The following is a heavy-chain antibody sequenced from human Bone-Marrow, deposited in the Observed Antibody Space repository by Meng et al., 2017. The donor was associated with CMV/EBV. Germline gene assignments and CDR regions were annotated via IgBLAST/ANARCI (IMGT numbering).Heavy chain of an antibody. CDR3: ARGGHYDILTGYPDY. J-gene: IGHJ4*02. Sequence: SGGSISSGGYYCSWIRQHPGKGLEWIGYIYYSGSTYYNPSLKSRVTISVDTSKNQFSLKLSSVTAADTAVYYCARGGHYDILTGYPDYWGQGTLVTVSS. CDR2: IYYSGST. CDR1: GGSISSGGYY. V-gene: IGHV4-31*02. D-gene: IGHD3-9*01.